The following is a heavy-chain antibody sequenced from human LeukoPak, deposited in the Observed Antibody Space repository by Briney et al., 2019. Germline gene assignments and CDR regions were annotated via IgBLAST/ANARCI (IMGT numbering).Heavy chain of an antibody. CDR3: ARGPFNGGYCSGGSCHIPLDY. V-gene: IGHV4-59*11. CDR2: NYYSGST. J-gene: IGHJ4*02. D-gene: IGHD2-15*01. CDR1: GGSISSHY. Sequence: SETLSLTCTVSGGSISSHYWSWIRQPPGKGLEWIGYNYYSGSTNYNPSLKSRVTISVDTSKNQFSLKLSSVTAADTAVYYCARGPFNGGYCSGGSCHIPLDYWGQGTLVTVSS.